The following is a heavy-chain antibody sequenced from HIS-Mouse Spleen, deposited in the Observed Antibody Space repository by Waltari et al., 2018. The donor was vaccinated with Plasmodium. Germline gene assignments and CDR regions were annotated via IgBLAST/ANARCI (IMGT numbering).Heavy chain of an antibody. J-gene: IGHJ3*02. D-gene: IGHD2-8*01. CDR1: GGSFSGYY. V-gene: IGHV4-34*01. Sequence: QVQLQQWGAGLLKPSETLSLTCAVYGGSFSGYYWSWIRQPPGKGLEWIGEINHSGSTNYNPSLKSRVTISVDTSKNQFSLKLSSVTAADTAVYYCARVAQGTRDAFDIWGQGTMVTVSS. CDR3: ARVAQGTRDAFDI. CDR2: INHSGST.